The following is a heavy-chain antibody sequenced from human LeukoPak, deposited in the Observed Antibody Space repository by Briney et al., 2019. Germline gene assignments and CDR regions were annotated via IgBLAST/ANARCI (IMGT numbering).Heavy chain of an antibody. V-gene: IGHV4-34*01. Sequence: PSETLSLTCAVYGGSFSGYYWSWIRQPPGKGLEWIGEINHSGSTNYNPSLKSRVTISVDTSKNQFSLKLSSVTAADTAVYYCARGKGDKVATIYYYYYMDVWGKGTTVTVSS. CDR2: INHSGST. CDR1: GGSFSGYY. CDR3: ARGKGDKVATIYYYYYMDV. J-gene: IGHJ6*03. D-gene: IGHD5-12*01.